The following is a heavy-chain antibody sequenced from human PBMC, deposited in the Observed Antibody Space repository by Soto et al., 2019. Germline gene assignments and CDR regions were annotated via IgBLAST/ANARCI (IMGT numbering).Heavy chain of an antibody. Sequence: QITLKESGPTLVKPTQTLTLTCTFSGFSLSTSGVGVGWIRQPPGKALEWLALICWDDDKRYSPSLKSRLTITKHTSKTQVVLTMTNMDPVDTATYFCTHSRCGGDCLQSYSSHYYYGMDVWGQGTTVTVSS. CDR2: ICWDDDK. CDR3: THSRCGGDCLQSYSSHYYYGMDV. CDR1: GFSLSTSGVG. J-gene: IGHJ6*02. D-gene: IGHD2-21*02. V-gene: IGHV2-5*02.